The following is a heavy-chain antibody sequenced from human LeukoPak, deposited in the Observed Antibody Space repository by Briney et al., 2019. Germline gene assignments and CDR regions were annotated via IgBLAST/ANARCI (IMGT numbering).Heavy chain of an antibody. CDR2: INPSGGST. V-gene: IGHV1-46*01. Sequence: ASVKVSCKTSGYTFTSYYMHWVRQAPGQGLEWMGIINPSGGSTSYAQKFQGRVTMTRDTSTSTVYMELSSLRSEDTAVYYCARGVARFYSSSGVNWFDPWGQGTLVTVSS. J-gene: IGHJ5*02. D-gene: IGHD6-6*01. CDR1: GYTFTSYY. CDR3: ARGVARFYSSSGVNWFDP.